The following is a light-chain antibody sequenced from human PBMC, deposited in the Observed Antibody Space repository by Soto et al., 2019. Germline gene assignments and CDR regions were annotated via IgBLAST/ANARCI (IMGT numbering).Light chain of an antibody. Sequence: DTQMTQSPSSLSASVGDRVAITCQASRDITDYLNWYQQKPGKAPKLLIYDASKLETGVTSRFSGSGSGTDFTLTITSLQPEDIATYYCQQFDNVPLTFGGGTKVDIK. J-gene: IGKJ4*01. CDR1: RDITDY. CDR2: DAS. V-gene: IGKV1-33*01. CDR3: QQFDNVPLT.